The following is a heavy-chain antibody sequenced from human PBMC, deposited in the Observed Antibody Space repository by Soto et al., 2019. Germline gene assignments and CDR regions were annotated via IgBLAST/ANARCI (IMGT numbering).Heavy chain of an antibody. CDR2: ISSSSTYI. D-gene: IGHD3-16*01. V-gene: IGHV3-21*01. J-gene: IGHJ6*02. CDR1: GFSFSYYS. CDR3: ARDQGMLTFGGLMPKVRYYYGMDV. Sequence: GGSLRLSCEASGFSFSYYSMNWVRQAPGKGLEWVSSISSSSTYINYADDLKGRFRISRDNSNNSLFLLMSSLRAEDTAVYYCARDQGMLTFGGLMPKVRYYYGMDVWGQGTTVTVSS.